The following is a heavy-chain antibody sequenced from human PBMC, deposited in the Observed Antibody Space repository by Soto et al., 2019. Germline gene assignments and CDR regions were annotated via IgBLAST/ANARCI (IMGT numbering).Heavy chain of an antibody. CDR3: ARGLRYLYYYMDV. J-gene: IGHJ6*03. CDR2: INPNSGGT. Sequence: ASVKVSFKASGYTFTCYYMPWVLQAPGQGLEWMGWINPNSGGTNYAQKFQGWVTMTRDTSISTAYMELSRLRSDDTAVYYCARGLRYLYYYMDVWGKGTTVTVSS. D-gene: IGHD1-26*01. V-gene: IGHV1-2*04. CDR1: GYTFTCYY.